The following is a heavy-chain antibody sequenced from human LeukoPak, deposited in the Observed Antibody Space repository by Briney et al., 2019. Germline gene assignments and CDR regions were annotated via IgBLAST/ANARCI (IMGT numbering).Heavy chain of an antibody. CDR2: INAGNGNT. J-gene: IGHJ4*02. D-gene: IGHD5-12*01. V-gene: IGHV1-3*01. Sequence: ASVKVSCKASGYTFTSYAMHWVRQAPGQRLEWMGWINAGNGNTKYSQKFQGRVTITRDTSASTAYMELSSLRSEDTAVYYCPRAGYSGYDPTFDYWGQGTLVTVSS. CDR1: GYTFTSYA. CDR3: PRAGYSGYDPTFDY.